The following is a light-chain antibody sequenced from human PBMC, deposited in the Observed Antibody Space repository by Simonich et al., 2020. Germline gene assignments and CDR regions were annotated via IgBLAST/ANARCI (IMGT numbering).Light chain of an antibody. CDR2: EVS. J-gene: IGLJ2*01. CDR3: CSYAGSYVV. CDR1: SSAFGGYNY. V-gene: IGLV2-8*01. Sequence: QSALTQPPSASGSPGQSVTISCTGTSSAFGGYNYVSWYQQHPGKAPKLMIYEVSKRPSGVPARFSGSRSGNTASLTISGLQAEDEADYYCCSYAGSYVVFGGGTKLTVL.